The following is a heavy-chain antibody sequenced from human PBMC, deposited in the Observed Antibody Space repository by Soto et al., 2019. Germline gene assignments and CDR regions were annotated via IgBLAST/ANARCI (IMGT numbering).Heavy chain of an antibody. V-gene: IGHV4-39*01. CDR2: IYCRGST. CDR3: ASYPRVRGPQRVRFEP. D-gene: IGHD3-10*01. J-gene: IGHJ5*02. CDR1: GSSSSSRSYY. Sequence: SETLSLTCTVSGSSSSSRSYYWGWILHPPGKGLEWIGSIYCRGSTYYNPSLKSRVTISVDTSKNQFSLKLSSVTAADTAVDYRASYPRVRGPQRVRFEPWGQGTRVSASS.